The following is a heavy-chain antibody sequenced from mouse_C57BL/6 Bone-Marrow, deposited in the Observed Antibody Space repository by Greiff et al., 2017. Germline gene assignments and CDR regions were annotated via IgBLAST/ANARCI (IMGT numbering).Heavy chain of an antibody. V-gene: IGHV5-17*01. CDR2: ISSGSSTI. Sequence: EVQLVESGGGLVKPGGSLTLSCAASGFTFSDSGMHWVRPAPEKGLEWVAYISSGSSTIYYADTVKGRFTISRDNAKNTLFLQMTSLRSEDTAMYYCARGDGGEGFAYWGQGTLVTVSA. D-gene: IGHD3-3*01. CDR3: ARGDGGEGFAY. CDR1: GFTFSDSG. J-gene: IGHJ3*01.